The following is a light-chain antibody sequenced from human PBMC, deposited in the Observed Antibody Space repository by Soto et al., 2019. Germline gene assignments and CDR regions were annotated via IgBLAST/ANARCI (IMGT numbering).Light chain of an antibody. CDR2: AAS. Sequence: DIQMTQSPSTLSASVGDRVTITCRASQSISSWLAWYQQKPGKAPELLIYAASTLQSGVPSRFSGSGSGTDFTLTISSLQPEDFATYYCQQLNKYPSTFGGGTKVDIK. CDR3: QQLNKYPST. J-gene: IGKJ4*01. CDR1: QSISSW. V-gene: IGKV1-5*01.